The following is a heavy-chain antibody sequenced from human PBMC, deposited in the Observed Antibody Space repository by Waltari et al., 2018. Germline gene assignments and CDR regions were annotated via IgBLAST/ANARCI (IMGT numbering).Heavy chain of an antibody. Sequence: QVQLVQSGAEVKKPGASVKVSCKASGYTFTSYDINWVRQATGQGLEWMGWMNPKSGNTVYEQKCQGRVTMTRNTSRSTAYMELSSLRSEDTAVYYCARGRITIGGGDCFDYWGQGTLVTVSS. V-gene: IGHV1-8*01. J-gene: IGHJ4*02. CDR2: MNPKSGNT. CDR3: ARGRITIGGGDCFDY. CDR1: GYTFTSYD. D-gene: IGHD2-21*01.